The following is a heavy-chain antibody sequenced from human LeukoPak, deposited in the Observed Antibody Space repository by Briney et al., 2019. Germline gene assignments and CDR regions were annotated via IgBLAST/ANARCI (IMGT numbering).Heavy chain of an antibody. CDR2: IIPIFGTA. Sequence: SVTFACKASGGTFSSYAISWVRQAPGQGLEWMGGIIPIFGTANYAQKFQGRVTITADESTSTAYMELSSLRSEDTAVYYCARDGDCSGGSCYDYWGQGTLVTVSS. D-gene: IGHD2-15*01. V-gene: IGHV1-69*01. J-gene: IGHJ4*02. CDR3: ARDGDCSGGSCYDY. CDR1: GGTFSSYA.